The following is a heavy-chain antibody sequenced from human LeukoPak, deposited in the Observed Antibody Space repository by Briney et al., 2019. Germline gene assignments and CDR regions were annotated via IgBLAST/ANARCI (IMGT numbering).Heavy chain of an antibody. CDR2: INSDGSST. V-gene: IGHV3-74*01. CDR3: ASSSFNYYYYMDV. Sequence: GGSLRLSCAASGFTFSSYAMHWVHQAPGKGLVWVSRINSDGSSTSYADSVKGRFTISRDNAKNTLYLQMNSLRAEDTAVYYCASSSFNYYYYMDVWGKGTTVTISS. D-gene: IGHD6-6*01. CDR1: GFTFSSYA. J-gene: IGHJ6*03.